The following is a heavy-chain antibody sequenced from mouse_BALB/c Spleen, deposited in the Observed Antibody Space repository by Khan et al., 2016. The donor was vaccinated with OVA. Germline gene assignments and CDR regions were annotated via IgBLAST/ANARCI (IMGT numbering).Heavy chain of an antibody. CDR1: GYSITSGYG. D-gene: IGHD3-3*01. CDR3: ARAARIDY. Sequence: EVQLQESGPGLVKPSQSLSLTCTVTGYSITSGYGWNWIRQFPGNKLEWMGYISYSGSNNYNPSLKSRISSTRDTSKKQFFLLLNSVTTEDTATYCCARAARIDYWGQGTTLTVSS. J-gene: IGHJ2*01. CDR2: ISYSGSN. V-gene: IGHV3-2*02.